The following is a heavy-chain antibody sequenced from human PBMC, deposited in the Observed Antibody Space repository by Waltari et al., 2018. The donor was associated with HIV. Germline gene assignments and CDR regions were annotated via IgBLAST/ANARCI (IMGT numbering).Heavy chain of an antibody. J-gene: IGHJ3*02. CDR3: AKENGGNWDAFDI. CDR2: IVGGGGVS. Sequence: EVQLLESGGGLVQAGGSLRLSCAASGFTFSNYPMTWVRQAPGRGLEAVSAIVGGGGVSDYADSVKGRFTVSRDNSKNTLYLQMNSLRAEDTAIYYCAKENGGNWDAFDIWGQGTMVTVSS. D-gene: IGHD2-15*01. V-gene: IGHV3-23*01. CDR1: GFTFSNYP.